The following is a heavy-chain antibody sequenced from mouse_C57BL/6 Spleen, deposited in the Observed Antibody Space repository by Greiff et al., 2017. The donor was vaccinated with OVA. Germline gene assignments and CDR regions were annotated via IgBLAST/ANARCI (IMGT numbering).Heavy chain of an antibody. V-gene: IGHV3-6*01. Sequence: EVKLVESGPGLVKPSQSLSLTCSVTGYSITSGYYWNWIRQFPGNKLEWMGYISYDGSNNYNPSLKNRISITRDTSKNQFFLKLNSVTTEDTATYYCARDYSNYVVTGYFDVWGTGTTVTVSS. CDR2: ISYDGSN. J-gene: IGHJ1*03. CDR3: ARDYSNYVVTGYFDV. CDR1: GYSITSGYY. D-gene: IGHD2-5*01.